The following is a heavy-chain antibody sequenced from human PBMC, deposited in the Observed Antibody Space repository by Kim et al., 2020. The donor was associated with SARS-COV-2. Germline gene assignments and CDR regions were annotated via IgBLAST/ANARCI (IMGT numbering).Heavy chain of an antibody. V-gene: IGHV3-33*01. CDR3: ARDLYLGGFYGDYEVGPTDY. J-gene: IGHJ4*02. CDR2: IWYDGSNK. Sequence: GGSLRLSCAASGFTFSSYGMHWVRQAPGKGLEWVAVIWYDGSNKYYADSVKGRFTISRDNSKNTLYLQMNSLRAEDTAVYYCARDLYLGGFYGDYEVGPTDYWGQGTLVTVSS. CDR1: GFTFSSYG. D-gene: IGHD4-17*01.